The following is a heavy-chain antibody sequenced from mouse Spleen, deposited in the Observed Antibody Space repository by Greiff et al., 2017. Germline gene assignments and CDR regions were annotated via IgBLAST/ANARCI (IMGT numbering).Heavy chain of an antibody. CDR2: IYPGDGDT. CDR1: GYAFSSYW. Sequence: QVQLQQSGTELVKPGASVKISCKVSGYAFSSYWMNWVKQRPGKGLEWIGQIYPGDGDTNYNENFKGRATLTADKSSSTVYLQVSSLTSDDSAVYFCARFGPEGVMDYWGQGTSVTVSS. CDR3: ARFGPEGVMDY. V-gene: IGHV1-80*01. J-gene: IGHJ4*01.